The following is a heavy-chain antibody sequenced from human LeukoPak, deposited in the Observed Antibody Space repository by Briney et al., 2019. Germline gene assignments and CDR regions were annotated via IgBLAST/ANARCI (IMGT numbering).Heavy chain of an antibody. Sequence: GALRLSCAASGFTFSSYAMSWVRQAPGKGLEWVSAISGSGGSTYYADSVKGRFTISRDNSKNTLYLQMNSLRAEDTAVYYCAKDRRMVRGVIVVEPLFDYWGQGTLVTVSS. CDR3: AKDRRMVRGVIVVEPLFDY. CDR2: ISGSGGST. V-gene: IGHV3-23*01. CDR1: GFTFSSYA. J-gene: IGHJ4*02. D-gene: IGHD3-10*01.